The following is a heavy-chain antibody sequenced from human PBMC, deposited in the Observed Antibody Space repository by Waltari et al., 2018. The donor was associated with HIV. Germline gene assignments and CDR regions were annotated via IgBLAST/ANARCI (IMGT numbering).Heavy chain of an antibody. CDR3: VRHWVYGSVPSAIRTFDN. CDR2: SSYSGTT. J-gene: IGHJ4*02. CDR1: GDSISDTPFY. V-gene: IGHV4-39*01. D-gene: IGHD3-10*01. Sequence: QLQMQESGPGLVKPSETLSLTCSVSGDSISDTPFYWGWIRQPPGKGLEWIGSSSYSGTTYSKASLSSRVIVSVDTPKNQFSLHLRSVTAADTAVYYCVRHWVYGSVPSAIRTFDNWGQGTLVTVSS.